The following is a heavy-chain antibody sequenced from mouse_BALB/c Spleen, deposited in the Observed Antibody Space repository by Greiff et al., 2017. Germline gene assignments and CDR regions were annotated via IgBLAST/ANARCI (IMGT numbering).Heavy chain of an antibody. D-gene: IGHD3-3*01. Sequence: DVKLQESGPSLVKPSQTLSLTCSVTGDSITSGYWNWIRKFPGNKLEYMGYISYSGSTYYNPSLKSRISITRDTSKNQYYLQLNSVTTEDTATYYCARYEGRGWYFDVWGAGTTVTVSS. CDR3: ARYEGRGWYFDV. V-gene: IGHV3-8*02. CDR2: ISYSGST. J-gene: IGHJ1*01. CDR1: GDSITSGY.